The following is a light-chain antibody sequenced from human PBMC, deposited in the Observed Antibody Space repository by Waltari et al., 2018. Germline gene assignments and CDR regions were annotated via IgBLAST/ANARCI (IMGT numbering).Light chain of an antibody. V-gene: IGKV1-5*03. CDR1: QSISTW. CDR3: QQYKSYST. CDR2: KAS. Sequence: EIKMTQFPSTLSASVGDRVTITCRASQSISTWLAWYQQKPGKAPKVLIYKASDLESGVPSRFSGSGSGTDFTLTITSLQPDDFATYYCQQYKSYSTFGPGTKVDIK. J-gene: IGKJ3*01.